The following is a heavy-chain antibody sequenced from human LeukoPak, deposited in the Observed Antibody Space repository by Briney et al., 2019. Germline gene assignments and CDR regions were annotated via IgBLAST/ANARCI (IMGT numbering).Heavy chain of an antibody. D-gene: IGHD3-10*01. CDR1: GYTFTSYY. V-gene: IGHV1-46*01. CDR2: INPSGGST. CDR3: ARGMVRGVIGGGAFDI. Sequence: GASVKVSCKASGYTFTSYYMHWVRQAPGQGLEWMGIINPSGGSTSYAQKFQGRVTMTRDMSTSTVYMELSSLRSEDTAVYYCARGMVRGVIGGGAFDIWGQGTMVTVSS. J-gene: IGHJ3*02.